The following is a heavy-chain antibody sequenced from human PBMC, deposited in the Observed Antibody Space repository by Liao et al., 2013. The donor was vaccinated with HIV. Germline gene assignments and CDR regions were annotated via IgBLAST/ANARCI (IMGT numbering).Heavy chain of an antibody. CDR3: ARGWSYGSGSYGFDY. V-gene: IGHV4-30-2*01. CDR2: IYHSGST. Sequence: QLQLQESGPGLVKPSQTLSLTCTVSGGSISSGSYYWSWIRQPAGKGLEWIGYIYHSGSTYYNPSLKSRVTISVDRSKNQFSLKLSSVTAADTAVYYCARGWSYGSGSYGFDYWGQGTLVTVSS. CDR1: GGSISSGSYY. J-gene: IGHJ4*02. D-gene: IGHD3-10*01.